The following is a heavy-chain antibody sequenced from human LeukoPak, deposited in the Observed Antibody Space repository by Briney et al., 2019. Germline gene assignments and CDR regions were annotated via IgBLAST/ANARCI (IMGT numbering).Heavy chain of an antibody. Sequence: KPGGSLRLSCAASGFTFSDYYMSWIRQAPGKGLEWVSYISNSGSTIYYADSVKGRFTISRDNAKNSLYLQMNSLRAEDTAVYYCARDLWAKGSWAPRWGQGTLVTVSS. CDR1: GFTFSDYY. V-gene: IGHV3-11*01. J-gene: IGHJ4*02. CDR2: ISNSGSTI. D-gene: IGHD6-13*01. CDR3: ARDLWAKGSWAPR.